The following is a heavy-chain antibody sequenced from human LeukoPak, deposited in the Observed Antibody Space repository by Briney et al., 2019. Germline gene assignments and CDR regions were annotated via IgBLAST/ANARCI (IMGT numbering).Heavy chain of an antibody. CDR2: IYRGGST. D-gene: IGHD6-19*01. V-gene: IGHV3-53*01. J-gene: IGHJ4*02. CDR3: ARGRYSSGWYGVDY. Sequence: GGSLRLSCAASGFTVSSNYMSWVRQAPGKGLEWVSVIYRGGSTYYADSVKGRFTISRDNSKNTLYLQMNSLRAEDTAVYYCARGRYSSGWYGVDYWGQGTLVTVSS. CDR1: GFTVSSNY.